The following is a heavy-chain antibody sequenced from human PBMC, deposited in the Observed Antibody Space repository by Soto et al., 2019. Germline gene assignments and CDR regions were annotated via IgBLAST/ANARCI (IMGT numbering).Heavy chain of an antibody. Sequence: SETLSLTCTVSGGSISSYYWSWIRQPPGKGLEWIGYIYYSGSTNYNPSLKSRVTISVDTSKNQFSLKLSSVTAADTAVYYCARDFEGGRDIVLVPAAIHYGMDVWGQGTTVTVSS. J-gene: IGHJ6*02. V-gene: IGHV4-59*12. CDR3: ARDFEGGRDIVLVPAAIHYGMDV. CDR1: GGSISSYY. D-gene: IGHD2-2*01. CDR2: IYYSGST.